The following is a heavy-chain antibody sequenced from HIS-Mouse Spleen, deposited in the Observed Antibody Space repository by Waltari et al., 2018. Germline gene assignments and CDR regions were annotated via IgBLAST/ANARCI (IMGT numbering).Heavy chain of an antibody. Sequence: QVQLQESGPGLVKPSQTLSLTCTVSGGSISSGGYYWVWIRQPPGRGLEWYGDISYSGSTYYNPSLKSRVTISVDTSKNQFSLKLSSVTAADTAVYYCARSPYYDFWSGYSDNWFDPWGQGTLVTVSS. CDR2: ISYSGST. CDR1: GGSISSGGYY. V-gene: IGHV4-31*03. D-gene: IGHD3-3*01. J-gene: IGHJ5*02. CDR3: ARSPYYDFWSGYSDNWFDP.